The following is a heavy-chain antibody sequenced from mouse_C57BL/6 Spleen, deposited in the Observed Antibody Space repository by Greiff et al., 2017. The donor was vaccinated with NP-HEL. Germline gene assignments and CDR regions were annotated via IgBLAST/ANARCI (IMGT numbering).Heavy chain of an antibody. V-gene: IGHV1-54*01. CDR2: INPGSGGT. CDR3: ARMELRTIDGYDGYAMDY. D-gene: IGHD2-2*01. CDR1: GYAFTNYL. Sequence: QVQLQQSGAELVRPGTSVKVSCKASGYAFTNYLIEWVKQRPGQGLEWIGVINPGSGGTNYNEKFKGKATLTADKSSSTAYMQLSSLTSEDSAVYFCARMELRTIDGYDGYAMDYWGQGTSVTVSS. J-gene: IGHJ4*01.